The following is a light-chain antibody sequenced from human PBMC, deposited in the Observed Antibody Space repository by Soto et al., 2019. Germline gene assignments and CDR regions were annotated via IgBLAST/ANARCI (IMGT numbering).Light chain of an antibody. CDR2: KAS. CDR1: QSISSW. Sequence: DIQMTQSPSTLSASVGDRVTITCRASQSISSWLAWYQQKPGKAPKLLIYKASSLESGVPSRFSGSGSGTEITLTSSSLQPDDFATYYGQQYNSSMYTFGQGTKLEIK. J-gene: IGKJ2*01. CDR3: QQYNSSMYT. V-gene: IGKV1-5*03.